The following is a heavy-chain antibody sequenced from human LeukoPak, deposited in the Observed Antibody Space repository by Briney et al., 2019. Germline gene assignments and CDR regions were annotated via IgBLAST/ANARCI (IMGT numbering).Heavy chain of an antibody. D-gene: IGHD6-19*01. Sequence: ASVKVSCKASGYTFTGYYMHWVRQAPGQGLEWMGWINPNSGGTNYAQKFQGRVTMTRDTSISTAYMELSRLRSDDTAVYYCARDPRMISRQSRGGWIDYWGQGTLVTVSS. CDR2: INPNSGGT. CDR1: GYTFTGYY. CDR3: ARDPRMISRQSRGGWIDY. V-gene: IGHV1-2*02. J-gene: IGHJ4*02.